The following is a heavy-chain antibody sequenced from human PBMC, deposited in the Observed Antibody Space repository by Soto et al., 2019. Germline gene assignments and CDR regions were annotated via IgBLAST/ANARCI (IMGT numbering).Heavy chain of an antibody. J-gene: IGHJ4*02. D-gene: IGHD3-16*01. V-gene: IGHV3-7*04. CDR3: ARGGGDFDQ. CDR2: VKQDGSDK. Sequence: EVQLAESGGGLAQPGESLRLTCVASGFTFSGNWMSWVRQAPGKGLEWVANVKQDGSDKYYVDSVKGRFTISRDNAKNSLYLQMNRLRVEDTAVYYCARGGGDFDQWGQGTLVIVS. CDR1: GFTFSGNW.